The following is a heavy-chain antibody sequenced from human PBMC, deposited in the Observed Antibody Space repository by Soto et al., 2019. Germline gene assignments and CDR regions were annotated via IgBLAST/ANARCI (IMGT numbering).Heavy chain of an antibody. CDR2: IYYSGST. CDR1: GGSISRYY. Sequence: PSETLSLTCTVSGGSISRYYWSWIRQPPGKGLEWIGNIYYSGSTNYNPSLKSRVTMSVDTSKNQFSLNLSSVTAADTAVYYCARCGDDSSGYVLDYWGQGTLVTVSS. J-gene: IGHJ4*02. V-gene: IGHV4-59*01. D-gene: IGHD3-22*01. CDR3: ARCGDDSSGYVLDY.